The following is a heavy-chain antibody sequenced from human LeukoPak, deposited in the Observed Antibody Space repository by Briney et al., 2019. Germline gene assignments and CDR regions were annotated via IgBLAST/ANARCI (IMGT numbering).Heavy chain of an antibody. J-gene: IGHJ4*02. CDR3: ARGGLSTRWGLDY. D-gene: IGHD6-13*01. CDR2: ISAYSGVT. Sequence: ASVKVSYKASGYIFNTNGINWVRQAPGQGLEWVAYISAYSGVTNSAQKFRDRVTMTIDTSTRTAYMELRSLTSDDSAVYYCARGGLSTRWGLDYWGQGTLVTVSS. V-gene: IGHV1-18*01. CDR1: GYIFNTNG.